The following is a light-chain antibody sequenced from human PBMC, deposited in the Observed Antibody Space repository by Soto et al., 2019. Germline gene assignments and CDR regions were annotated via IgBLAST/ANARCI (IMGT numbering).Light chain of an antibody. V-gene: IGKV1-5*03. CDR3: QEYDRYWT. J-gene: IGKJ1*01. Sequence: DIQMTQSPSSLSAAVGDRVTITCRASQSISSWLAWYQQKPGKAPKLLFYQASSLQSGVPSRFSGSGSGTEFTLTFSSLQPDDLSTYYCQEYDRYWTCGQGTGVEIK. CDR2: QAS. CDR1: QSISSW.